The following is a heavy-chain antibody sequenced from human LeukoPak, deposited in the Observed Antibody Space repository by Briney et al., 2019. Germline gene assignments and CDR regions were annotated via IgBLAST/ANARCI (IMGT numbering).Heavy chain of an antibody. Sequence: PSETLSLTCTVSGGSISSGGYYWSWIRQHPGKGLEWIGYIYCSGSTYYNPSRKSRVTISVDTSKNQFSLKLSSVTAADTAVYYCAREEDYYDSSGYYDYWGQGTLVTVSS. CDR3: AREEDYYDSSGYYDY. J-gene: IGHJ4*02. V-gene: IGHV4-31*03. CDR1: GGSISSGGYY. CDR2: IYCSGST. D-gene: IGHD3-22*01.